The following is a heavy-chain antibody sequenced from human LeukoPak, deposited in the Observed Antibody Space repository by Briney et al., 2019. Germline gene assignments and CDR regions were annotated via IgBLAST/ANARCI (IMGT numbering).Heavy chain of an antibody. CDR2: INPNSGGT. J-gene: IGHJ5*02. V-gene: IGHV1-2*02. Sequence: GASVKVSCKASGYTFTGYYMHWVRQAPGQGLEWMGWINPNSGGTNYAQKFQGRVTMTRDTSISTAYMELSRLRSDDAAVYYCARGNGKPIQRLDPWGQGTLVTVSS. D-gene: IGHD1-14*01. CDR3: ARGNGKPIQRLDP. CDR1: GYTFTGYY.